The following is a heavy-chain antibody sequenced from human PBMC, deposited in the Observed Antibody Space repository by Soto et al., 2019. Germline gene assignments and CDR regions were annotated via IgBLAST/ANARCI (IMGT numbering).Heavy chain of an antibody. Sequence: GASVKVSCKGSAYRFTGHCLHWERKATGQGLEWMGWIDPKSGDTKYAQNYQDRVTMTIDTASSTTYLDXSSLRPDDTAAFYFARDYSKRGYDYFDPCAPGTVVTVFS. J-gene: IGHJ5*02. CDR2: IDPKSGDT. CDR3: ARDYSKRGYDYFDP. D-gene: IGHD3-22*01. V-gene: IGHV1-2*02. CDR1: AYRFTGHC.